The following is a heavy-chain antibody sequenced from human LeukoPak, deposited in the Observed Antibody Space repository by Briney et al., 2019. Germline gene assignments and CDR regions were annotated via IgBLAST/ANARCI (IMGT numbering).Heavy chain of an antibody. V-gene: IGHV3-9*01. CDR2: MSWNSGSI. J-gene: IGHJ3*02. Sequence: GGSLRLSCAASGFTFDDYAMHWVRQAPGKGLEWVSGMSWNSGSIGYADSVKGRFTISRDNAKNSLYLQMNSLRDEDTALYYCAALRYCSGGSCYPGDAFDIWGQGTMVTVSS. CDR1: GFTFDDYA. CDR3: AALRYCSGGSCYPGDAFDI. D-gene: IGHD2-15*01.